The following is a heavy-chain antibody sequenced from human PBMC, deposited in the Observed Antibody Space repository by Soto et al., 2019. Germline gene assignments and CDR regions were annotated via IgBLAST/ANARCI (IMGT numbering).Heavy chain of an antibody. J-gene: IGHJ4*02. Sequence: VGSLRLSCAASGFTFSGYEMNWVRQAPGKGLEWVSYISSTGSTIYYADSVKGRFTISRDNAKNSLFLLMNSLRAEDTAVYYCARDASHSSQFDYWGQGTLVTVSS. V-gene: IGHV3-48*03. CDR2: ISSTGSTI. CDR3: ARDASHSSQFDY. D-gene: IGHD6-13*01. CDR1: GFTFSGYE.